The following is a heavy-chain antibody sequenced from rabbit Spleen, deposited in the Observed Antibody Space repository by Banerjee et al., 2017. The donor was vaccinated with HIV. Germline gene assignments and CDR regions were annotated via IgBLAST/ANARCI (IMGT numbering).Heavy chain of an antibody. D-gene: IGHD6-1*01. Sequence: QSLEESGGDLVKPGASLTLTCTASGFSFSSGYDMCWVRQAPGKGLEWIACIYLGSSGSTWYASWAKGRFTISKSTSLNTVTLQMTSLTAADTATYFCARANTVYDYADLWGPGTLVTVS. CDR2: IYLGSSGST. CDR1: GFSFSSGYD. J-gene: IGHJ4*01. V-gene: IGHV1S40*01. CDR3: ARANTVYDYADL.